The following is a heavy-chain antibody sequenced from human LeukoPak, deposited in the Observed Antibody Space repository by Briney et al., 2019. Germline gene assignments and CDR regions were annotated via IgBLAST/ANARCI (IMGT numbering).Heavy chain of an antibody. CDR2: ISSSDSPI. CDR1: GFTFSSYS. Sequence: GGSLRLSCAASGFTFSSYSMNWVRQAPGKGLEWVSYISSSDSPIYYADSVKGRFTISRDNAKNSLYLQMNSLRAEDTAVYYCARYRYIFREDHDAFDIWGQGTMVTVSS. D-gene: IGHD1-1*01. V-gene: IGHV3-48*04. CDR3: ARYRYIFREDHDAFDI. J-gene: IGHJ3*02.